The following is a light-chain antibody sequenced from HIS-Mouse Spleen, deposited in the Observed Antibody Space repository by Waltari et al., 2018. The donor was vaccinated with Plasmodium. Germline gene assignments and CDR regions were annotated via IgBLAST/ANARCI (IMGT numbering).Light chain of an antibody. V-gene: IGLV2-11*01. CDR1: SSDVGGYNY. CDR2: DVS. J-gene: IGLJ1*01. CDR3: CSYAGSYTFV. Sequence: QSALTQPRSVSGSPGQSVTISCTGTSSDVGGYNYVSWYQPHPGKAPKLMIYDVSKRPAGVPDRFSGSKSGNTASLTISGLQAEDEADYYCCSYAGSYTFVFGTGTKVTDL.